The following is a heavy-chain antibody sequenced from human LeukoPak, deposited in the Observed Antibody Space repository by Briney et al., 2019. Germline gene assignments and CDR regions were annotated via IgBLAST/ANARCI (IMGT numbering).Heavy chain of an antibody. J-gene: IGHJ4*02. CDR3: AKNMGCSGGSCYSVWDYFDY. CDR1: GFTFGTYA. Sequence: GGSLRLSCAASGFTFGTYAIHWVRQAPGKGLEWVAVISYDGNNKYYADSVKGRFTISRDNSKNTLYLQMNSLRAEDTAVYYCAKNMGCSGGSCYSVWDYFDYWGQGTLVTVSS. D-gene: IGHD2-15*01. CDR2: ISYDGNNK. V-gene: IGHV3-30-3*02.